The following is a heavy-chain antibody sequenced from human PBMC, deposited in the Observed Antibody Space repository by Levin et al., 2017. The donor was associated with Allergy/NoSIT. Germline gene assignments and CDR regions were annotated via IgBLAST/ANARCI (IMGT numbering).Heavy chain of an antibody. V-gene: IGHV3-11*01. CDR2: ISSSGSTI. J-gene: IGHJ4*02. D-gene: IGHD3-3*01. Sequence: PGGSLRLSCAASGFTFSDYYMSWIRQAPGKGLEWVSYISSSGSTIYYADSVKGRFTISRDNAKNSLYLQMNSLRAEDTAVYYCARAFSYYDFWSGYFGYWGQGTLVTVSS. CDR1: GFTFSDYY. CDR3: ARAFSYYDFWSGYFGY.